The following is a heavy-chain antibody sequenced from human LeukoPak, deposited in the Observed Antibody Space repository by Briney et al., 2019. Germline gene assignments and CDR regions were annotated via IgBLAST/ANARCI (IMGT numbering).Heavy chain of an antibody. D-gene: IGHD5-24*01. J-gene: IGHJ3*02. CDR1: GFTFSSYG. CDR2: ISYDGSNK. Sequence: PGGSLRLSCAASGFTFSSYGMHWVRQAPGKGREWGAVISYDGSNKYYADSVKGRFTISRDNSKNTLYLQMNSLRAEDTVVYCCSKDAPDRYTEGVLLDILGQGTMGTVSS. V-gene: IGHV3-30*18. CDR3: SKDAPDRYTEGVLLDI.